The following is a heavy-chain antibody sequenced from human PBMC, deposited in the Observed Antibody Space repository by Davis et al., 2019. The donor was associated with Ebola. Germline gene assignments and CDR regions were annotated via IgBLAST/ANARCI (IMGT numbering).Heavy chain of an antibody. D-gene: IGHD4-17*01. CDR3: ARSMTTHYYGMDV. CDR1: GGSISSSNW. J-gene: IGHJ6*02. V-gene: IGHV4-4*02. CDR2: IYHSGRT. Sequence: PSETLSLTCAVSGGSISSSNWWSWVRQPPGKGLEWIGEIYHSGRTNYNPSLESLVTISVDKSKNQFSLKLSSVTAADTAVYYCARSMTTHYYGMDVWGQGTTVTVSS.